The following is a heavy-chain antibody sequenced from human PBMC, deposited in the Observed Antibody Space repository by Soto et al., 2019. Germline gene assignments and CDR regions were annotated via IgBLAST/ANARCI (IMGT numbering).Heavy chain of an antibody. CDR1: GGSFSGYY. V-gene: IGHV4-34*01. J-gene: IGHJ2*01. CDR2: INDRGSI. Sequence: QVQLPQWGAGPLRPLETLSLPCGVSGGSFSGYYWAWIRQSPGQGLVWIGEINDRGSINYNPSLKSRVSISVDTSKNHYSLNLRSVTAADTAVYYCARESHDILTGPPWVWYFDLWGRGTLVTVSS. D-gene: IGHD3-9*01. CDR3: ARESHDILTGPPWVWYFDL.